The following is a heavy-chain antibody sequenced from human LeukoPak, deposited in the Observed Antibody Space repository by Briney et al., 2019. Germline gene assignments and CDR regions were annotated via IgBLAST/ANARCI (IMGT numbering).Heavy chain of an antibody. V-gene: IGHV3-48*01. D-gene: IGHD3-16*01. CDR2: ISSSSSTI. Sequence: GGSLRLSCAASGFTFSYYSMNWVRQAPGKGLEWVSYISSSSSTIYYADSVKGRFTISRDNSKNTLYLQMNSLRAEDTAVYYCAKDLPGGAGDYWGQGTLVTVSS. CDR3: AKDLPGGAGDY. CDR1: GFTFSYYS. J-gene: IGHJ4*02.